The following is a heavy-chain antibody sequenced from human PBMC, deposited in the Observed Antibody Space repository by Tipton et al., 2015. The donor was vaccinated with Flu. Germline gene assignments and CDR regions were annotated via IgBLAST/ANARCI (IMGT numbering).Heavy chain of an antibody. D-gene: IGHD3-22*01. CDR2: MLYDGST. CDR1: GGSIRSSSYY. CDR3: ARDDSGFNDY. Sequence: TLSLTCTVSGGSIRSSSYYWGWIRQPPGKGPEWIGSMLYDGSTYYNPSLESRVTISLDTSKNQFSLKLSSVTAADTAVYYCARDDSGFNDYWGPGTLVTVSS. J-gene: IGHJ4*02. V-gene: IGHV4-39*07.